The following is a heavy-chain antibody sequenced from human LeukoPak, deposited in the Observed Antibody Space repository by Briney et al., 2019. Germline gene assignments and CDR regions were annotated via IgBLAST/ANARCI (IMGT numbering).Heavy chain of an antibody. D-gene: IGHD5-12*01. CDR1: GGSISSGSYY. J-gene: IGHJ4*02. CDR2: IYTSGST. Sequence: SQTLSLTCTVSGGSISSGSYYWSWIRQPAGKGLEWIGRIYTSGSTNYNPSLKSRVTISVDTSKNQFSLKLSSVTAADTAVYYCARNSGNDLFDYWGQGTLVTVSS. CDR3: ARNSGNDLFDY. V-gene: IGHV4-61*02.